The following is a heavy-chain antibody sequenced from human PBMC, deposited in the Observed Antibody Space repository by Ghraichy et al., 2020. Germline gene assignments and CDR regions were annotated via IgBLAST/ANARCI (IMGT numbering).Heavy chain of an antibody. CDR1: GFTFSSYA. CDR2: ISSNGGST. Sequence: GESLNISCSASGFTFSSYAMHWVRQAPGKGLEYVSAISSNGGSTYYADSVKGRFTISRDNSKNTLYLQMSSLRAEDTAVYYCVKDVDGYSSGWYFDYWGQGTLVTVSS. D-gene: IGHD6-19*01. CDR3: VKDVDGYSSGWYFDY. J-gene: IGHJ4*02. V-gene: IGHV3-64D*09.